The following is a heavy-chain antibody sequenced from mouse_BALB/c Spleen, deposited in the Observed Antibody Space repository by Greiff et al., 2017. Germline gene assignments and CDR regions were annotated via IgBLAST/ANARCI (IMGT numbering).Heavy chain of an antibody. Sequence: VQRVESGPGLVQPSQSLSITCTVSGFSLTSYGVHWVRQSPGKGLEWLGVIWSGGSTDYNAAFISRLSISKDNSKSQVFFKMNSLQANDTAIYYCASPLLRLQTWFAYWGQGTLVTVSA. CDR2: IWSGGST. CDR1: GFSLTSYG. V-gene: IGHV2-2*02. J-gene: IGHJ3*01. CDR3: ASPLLRLQTWFAY. D-gene: IGHD1-2*01.